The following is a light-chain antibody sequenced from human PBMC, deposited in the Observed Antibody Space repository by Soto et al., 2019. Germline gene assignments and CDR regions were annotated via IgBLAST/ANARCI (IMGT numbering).Light chain of an antibody. CDR3: AGWDRTLSGLYVI. CDR2: RNN. CDR1: SSNIGNNY. Sequence: QSVLTQPPSASGTPGQRVTISCSGSSSNIGNNYVYWYQQFPGRAPKLLIYRNNQRPSGVPDRFSGSKSGTSASLAISGLRSEDEADYYCAGWDRTLSGLYVIFGGGTKLTVL. V-gene: IGLV1-47*01. J-gene: IGLJ2*01.